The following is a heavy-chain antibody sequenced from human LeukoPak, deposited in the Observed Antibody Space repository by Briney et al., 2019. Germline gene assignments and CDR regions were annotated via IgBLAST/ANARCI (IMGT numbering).Heavy chain of an antibody. J-gene: IGHJ4*02. D-gene: IGHD6-13*01. CDR2: IYHSGST. Sequence: SETLSLTCTVSGGSISSGGYYWSWIRQPPGKGLEWIGYIYHSGSTYYNPSLKSRVTISVDRSKNQFSLKLSSVTAADTAVYYCARDVPGYSSNFDYWGQGTLVTVSS. CDR1: GGSISSGGYY. CDR3: ARDVPGYSSNFDY. V-gene: IGHV4-30-2*01.